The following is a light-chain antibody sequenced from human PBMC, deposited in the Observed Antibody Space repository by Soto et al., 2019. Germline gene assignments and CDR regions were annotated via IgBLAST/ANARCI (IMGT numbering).Light chain of an antibody. V-gene: IGLV2-14*01. Sequence: QSALTQPASVSGSPGQSITISCTGISSDVGNYKYVSWYQQHPGKAPKLMIYEVSNRPSGVSNRFSGSKSGNTASLTISGLPAEDETDYYCFSYTSSGNYVFGNGKKVTVL. J-gene: IGLJ1*01. CDR1: SSDVGNYKY. CDR2: EVS. CDR3: FSYTSSGNYV.